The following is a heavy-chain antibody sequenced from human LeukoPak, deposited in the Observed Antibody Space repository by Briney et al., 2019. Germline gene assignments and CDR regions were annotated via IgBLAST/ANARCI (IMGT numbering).Heavy chain of an antibody. CDR3: AEEAMVTDATDFDY. Sequence: GGSLRLSCAASGFTFSSFDMSWVRQAPGKGLEWISAISGNGGGTFYADSVKGRFTISRDNSKNMLFLQMNSLRVDDTAVYYCAEEAMVTDATDFDYWGQGTLITVSS. D-gene: IGHD5-18*01. CDR1: GFTFSSFD. V-gene: IGHV3-23*01. J-gene: IGHJ4*02. CDR2: ISGNGGGT.